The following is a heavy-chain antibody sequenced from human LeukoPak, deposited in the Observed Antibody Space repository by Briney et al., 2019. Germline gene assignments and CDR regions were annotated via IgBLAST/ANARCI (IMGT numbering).Heavy chain of an antibody. Sequence: PGRSLRLSCAASGFTFSNYGMHWVRQAPGKGLEWVALIWYDGNNKYYADSVKGRFTVSRDNSKNTLYPQMNSLRAEDTAVYYCARDLAAGEHFYFDLWGRGALVTVSS. J-gene: IGHJ2*01. CDR3: ARDLAAGEHFYFDL. D-gene: IGHD7-27*01. CDR2: IWYDGNNK. CDR1: GFTFSNYG. V-gene: IGHV3-33*01.